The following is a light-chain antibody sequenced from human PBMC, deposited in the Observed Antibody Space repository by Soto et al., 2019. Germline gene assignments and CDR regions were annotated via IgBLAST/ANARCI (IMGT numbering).Light chain of an antibody. CDR1: QSVSNNY. V-gene: IGKV3-11*01. J-gene: IGKJ5*01. Sequence: ELVLTQSPGTLSLSPGERATLSCRASQSVSNNYLAWYQQKPGQAPRLLIYGASTRATGIPARFSGSGSGTDFALTISSLEPEDSAVYYCQQRSNWPSITFGQGTRLEIK. CDR2: GAS. CDR3: QQRSNWPSIT.